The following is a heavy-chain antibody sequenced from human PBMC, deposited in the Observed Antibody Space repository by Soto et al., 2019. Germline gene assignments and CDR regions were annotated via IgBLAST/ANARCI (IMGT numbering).Heavy chain of an antibody. CDR3: ARSGHSFGGVV. D-gene: IGHD3-16*01. Sequence: QVRLQESGPGLVKPSETLSLTCTVSGGSISGYYCSWIRQPPGKGLEYIGYIFYTGSTSYNASLTSRVAISLDTPNNQISLKLKSVTAADTAVYYCARSGHSFGGVVWGQGILVTVSS. CDR2: IFYTGST. J-gene: IGHJ4*02. V-gene: IGHV4-59*01. CDR1: GGSISGYY.